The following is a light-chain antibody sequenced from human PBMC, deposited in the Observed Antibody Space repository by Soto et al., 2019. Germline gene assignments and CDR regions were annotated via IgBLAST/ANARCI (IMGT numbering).Light chain of an antibody. CDR2: SNN. Sequence: QSVLTQPPSASGTPGQRVTISCSGSSSNIGSNTVNWYQQHPGTPPKLLIYSNNQRPSGVPDRFSGSKSGTSASLAISGLQSEDEADYYCAAWDDSLNGPVFGGGTKVTVL. V-gene: IGLV1-44*01. CDR1: SSNIGSNT. CDR3: AAWDDSLNGPV. J-gene: IGLJ2*01.